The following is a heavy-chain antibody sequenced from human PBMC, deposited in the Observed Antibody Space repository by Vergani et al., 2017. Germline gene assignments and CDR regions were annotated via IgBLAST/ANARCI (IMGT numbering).Heavy chain of an antibody. CDR2: IWDDGSKK. CDR1: GFIFKNHG. J-gene: IGHJ5*02. V-gene: IGHV3-33*01. CDR3: VRHSWFRSCKSVNCSSWDL. Sequence: QVQLVESGGGVVQPGTSLRLSCAASGFIFKNHGMQWVRQAPGKGLEWVALIWDDGSKKNYGDSMKGRFTISRDNSKDTLYLEMNSLRGEDSAVYYCVRHSWFRSCKSVNCSSWDLWGQGTQVTVSS. D-gene: IGHD2/OR15-2a*01.